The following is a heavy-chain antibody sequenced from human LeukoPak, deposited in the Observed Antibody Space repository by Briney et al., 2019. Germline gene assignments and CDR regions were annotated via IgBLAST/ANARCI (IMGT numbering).Heavy chain of an antibody. D-gene: IGHD1-26*01. CDR3: ARVVGTYYYMDV. J-gene: IGHJ6*03. Sequence: PSETLSLTCTVSGGSISSYYWSWIRQPPGKGLEWIGYIYYSGSTNYNPSLKSRVTISEDTSKKQFSLKLGSVTAADTAVYYCARVVGTYYYMDVWGKGTTVTVSS. CDR1: GGSISSYY. CDR2: IYYSGST. V-gene: IGHV4-59*12.